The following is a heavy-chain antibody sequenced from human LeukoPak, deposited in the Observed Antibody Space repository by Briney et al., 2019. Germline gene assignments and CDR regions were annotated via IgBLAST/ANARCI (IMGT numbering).Heavy chain of an antibody. CDR1: GFTVSTSF. CDR3: ARMVGNYFEY. CDR2: IYSGGST. J-gene: IGHJ4*02. Sequence: PGGSLRLSCAASGFTVSTSFMSWVRQAPGKGLEWVSVIYSGGSTFYADSVKGRFTISRDNSKNTLYLQLNSLRAEDTAVYFCARMVGNYFEYWGQGTLVTVSS. V-gene: IGHV3-66*01. D-gene: IGHD3-10*02.